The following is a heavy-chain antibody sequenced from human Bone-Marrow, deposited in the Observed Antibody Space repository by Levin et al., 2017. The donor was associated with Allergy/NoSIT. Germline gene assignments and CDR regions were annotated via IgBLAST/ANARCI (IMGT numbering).Heavy chain of an antibody. CDR1: GDFSGNFF. V-gene: IGHV4-4*07. Sequence: SQTLSLTCTVSGDFSGNFFWSWIRQPAGKGLQWLGRVYTDGNTNYNPSLSGRVTLSRDASKNQVFLHLTSVTAADTAIYYCARITWGSSGTFFDNWGQGALVTVSS. CDR2: VYTDGNT. J-gene: IGHJ4*02. CDR3: ARITWGSSGTFFDN. D-gene: IGHD3-16*01.